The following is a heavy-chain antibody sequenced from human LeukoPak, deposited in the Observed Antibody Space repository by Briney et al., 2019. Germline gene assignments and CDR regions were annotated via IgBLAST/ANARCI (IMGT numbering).Heavy chain of an antibody. V-gene: IGHV3-48*03. Sequence: GGSLRLSCAASGFTFSSYAMSWVRQAPGKGLEWVSYISSSGSTIYYADSVKGRFTISRDNAKNSLYLQMNSLRAEDTAVYCCAELGITMIGGVWGKGTTVTISS. D-gene: IGHD3-10*02. CDR1: GFTFSSYA. J-gene: IGHJ6*04. CDR2: ISSSGSTI. CDR3: AELGITMIGGV.